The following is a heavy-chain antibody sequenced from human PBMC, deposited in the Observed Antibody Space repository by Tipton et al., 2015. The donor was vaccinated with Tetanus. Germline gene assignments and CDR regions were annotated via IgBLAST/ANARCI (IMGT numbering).Heavy chain of an antibody. Sequence: SLRLSCAASGFTVSSNYMSWVRQAPGKGLEWVSVIYSGGSTYYADSVKGRFTISRDNSKNTLYLQMNSLRAEDTAVYYCARDKSPYGDYVVPHYWGQGTLVTVSS. CDR3: ARDKSPYGDYVVPHY. J-gene: IGHJ4*02. CDR1: GFTVSSNY. V-gene: IGHV3-53*01. CDR2: IYSGGST. D-gene: IGHD4-17*01.